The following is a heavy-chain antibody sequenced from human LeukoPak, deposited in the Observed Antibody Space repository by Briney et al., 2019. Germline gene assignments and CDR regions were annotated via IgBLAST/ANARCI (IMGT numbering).Heavy chain of an antibody. Sequence: GGSLRLSCAASGFTFSSYGMHWVRQAPGKGLEWVAVIWYDGSNKYYAGSVKGRFTISRDNSKNTLYLQMNSLRAEDTAVYYCARDHYYGSGSYPWFDPWGQGTLVTVSS. CDR2: IWYDGSNK. V-gene: IGHV3-33*01. CDR3: ARDHYYGSGSYPWFDP. CDR1: GFTFSSYG. D-gene: IGHD3-10*01. J-gene: IGHJ5*02.